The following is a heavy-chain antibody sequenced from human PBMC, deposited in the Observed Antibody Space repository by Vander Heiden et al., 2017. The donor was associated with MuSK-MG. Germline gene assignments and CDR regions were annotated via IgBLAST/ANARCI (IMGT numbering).Heavy chain of an antibody. D-gene: IGHD6-13*01. CDR1: GFTFSSYG. CDR3: AREFKRSSRQDAFDI. J-gene: IGHJ3*02. V-gene: IGHV3-33*01. CDR2: IWYDGSNK. Sequence: QVQLVESGGGVVQPGRSLRLSCAASGFTFSSYGLHWVRQAPGKGLEWVAVIWYDGSNKYYADSVKGRFAISRDNSKNTLYLQMNSLRAEDTAVYYCAREFKRSSRQDAFDIWGQGTMVTVSS.